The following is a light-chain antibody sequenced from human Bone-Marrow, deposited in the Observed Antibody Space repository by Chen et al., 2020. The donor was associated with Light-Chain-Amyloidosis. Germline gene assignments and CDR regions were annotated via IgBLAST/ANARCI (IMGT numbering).Light chain of an antibody. V-gene: IGLV2-14*03. CDR2: DVR. CDR1: SSDVGGYNY. J-gene: IGLJ3*02. Sequence: QSDLTQPASVSGSLGQSITISCTGASSDVGGYNYVSWYQQHPGKAPQLIIYDVRSRPSGVSHRFSASKSGNMASLTISGLQADDEADYYCSSYTASSTWVFGGGTKVTVL. CDR3: SSYTASSTWV.